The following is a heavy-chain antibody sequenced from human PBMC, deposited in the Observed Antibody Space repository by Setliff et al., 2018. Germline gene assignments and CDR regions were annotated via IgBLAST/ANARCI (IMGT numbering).Heavy chain of an antibody. CDR2: ISSAGYTI. J-gene: IGHJ3*02. V-gene: IGHV3-48*03. CDR3: AREWLQEAFDI. D-gene: IGHD5-12*01. Sequence: GGSLRLSCAASGFTFSSYEMNWVRQAPGKGLEWVSYISSAGYTIYYADSVKGRFTISRDNAKNSLYLQMNSLRAEDTAVYYCAREWLQEAFDIWGQGTMVTVSS. CDR1: GFTFSSYE.